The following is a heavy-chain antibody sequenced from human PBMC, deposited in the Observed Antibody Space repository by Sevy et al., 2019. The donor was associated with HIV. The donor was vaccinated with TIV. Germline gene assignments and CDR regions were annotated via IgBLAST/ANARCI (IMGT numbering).Heavy chain of an antibody. J-gene: IGHJ6*02. V-gene: IGHV3-21*01. CDR1: GFTFSSYA. D-gene: IGHD3-3*01. Sequence: RGSLRLSCAASGFTFSSYAMNWVRQAPGKGLEWVSSISSGSGFIYYADSLKGRFTISRDNAKNSLYLQMNSLRAEDTAVYYCARDKTILEGRYGMDVWGQGTTVTVSS. CDR3: ARDKTILEGRYGMDV. CDR2: ISSGSGFI.